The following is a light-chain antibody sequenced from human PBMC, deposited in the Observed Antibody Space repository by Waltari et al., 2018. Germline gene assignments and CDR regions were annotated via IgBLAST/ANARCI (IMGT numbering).Light chain of an antibody. CDR1: KNDIGSYNL. CDR3: CAYAGGSRVI. Sequence: QSALTQPASLSGSPGQSISIFLAGTKNDIGSYNLVTWFQQFPGPPPKLIVTEATKCPPGGLYGVSASKSGNPASLTGSELQAEDDADYYCCAYAGGSRVIFGGGTKWTVL. V-gene: IGLV2-23*01. J-gene: IGLJ2*01. CDR2: EAT.